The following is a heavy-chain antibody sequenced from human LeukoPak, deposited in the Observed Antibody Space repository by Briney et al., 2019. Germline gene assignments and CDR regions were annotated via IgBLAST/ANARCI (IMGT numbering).Heavy chain of an antibody. CDR3: AREWYYYDSSGYYYGLYYYYYMDV. CDR2: IYTSGST. V-gene: IGHV4-4*07. D-gene: IGHD3-22*01. Sequence: SETLSLTCTVSGGSISSYYWSWIRQPAGKGLEWIGRIYTSGSTNYNPSLKSRVTMSVDTSKNQFSLKLSSVTAADTAAYYCAREWYYYDSSGYYYGLYYYYYMDVWGKGTTVTVSS. CDR1: GGSISSYY. J-gene: IGHJ6*03.